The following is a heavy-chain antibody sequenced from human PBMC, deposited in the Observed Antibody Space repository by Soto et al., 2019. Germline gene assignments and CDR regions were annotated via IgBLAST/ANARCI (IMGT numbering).Heavy chain of an antibody. CDR3: ARGEYYNSGESEY. D-gene: IGHD3-10*01. CDR1: GYTFNGYY. Sequence: ASVKVSCKASGYTFNGYYMPWVRQAPGQGLEWMGWINPDSGDTKYAQKFQGRVTMTRDTSISTAYMELSRLRSDDTAVYYCARGEYYNSGESEYWGQGTLVTVCS. J-gene: IGHJ4*02. V-gene: IGHV1-2*02. CDR2: INPDSGDT.